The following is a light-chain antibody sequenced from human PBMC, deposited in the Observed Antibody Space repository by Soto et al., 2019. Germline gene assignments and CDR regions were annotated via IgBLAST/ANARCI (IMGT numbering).Light chain of an antibody. J-gene: IGKJ2*01. CDR3: QQYHSYPYT. CDR2: DAS. Sequence: DIQMTQSPYTLSASVGDRVTITCRASQHINTWLAWYQQKSGKAPKLLMYDASSLESGVPSRFSGSSSGTEFTLTISSVQPGDFATYYCQQYHSYPYTFGQGTKVDTK. CDR1: QHINTW. V-gene: IGKV1-5*01.